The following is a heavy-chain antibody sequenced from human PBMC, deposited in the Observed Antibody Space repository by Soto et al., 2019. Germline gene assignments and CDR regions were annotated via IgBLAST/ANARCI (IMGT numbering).Heavy chain of an antibody. CDR1: GFTFGDYG. CDR3: ARALPRKLGSVGASNDAFDI. V-gene: IGHV3-20*04. D-gene: IGHD1-26*01. J-gene: IGHJ3*02. Sequence: GGSLRLSCAASGFTFGDYGMSWVRQAPGKGLEWVSGINWNGGSTEYADSVKGRFTISRDNAKNSLYLQMNSLRAEDTALYYCARALPRKLGSVGASNDAFDIWGQGTMVTVSS. CDR2: INWNGGST.